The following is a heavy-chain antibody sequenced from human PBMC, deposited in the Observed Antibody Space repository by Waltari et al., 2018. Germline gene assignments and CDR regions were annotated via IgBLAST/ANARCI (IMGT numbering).Heavy chain of an antibody. CDR2: IYSGGST. CDR1: VFTFSSDA. Sequence: EVQLLESGGGLVQPGGSLRLSCAASVFTFSSDAMSWVRQAPGKGLEWVSVIYSGGSTYYADSVTGRFTISRDNSKNTLYLQMNSLRAEDTAVYYCAKPNSGSYYVFDYWGQGTLVTVSS. CDR3: AKPNSGSYYVFDY. V-gene: IGHV3-23*03. J-gene: IGHJ4*02. D-gene: IGHD1-26*01.